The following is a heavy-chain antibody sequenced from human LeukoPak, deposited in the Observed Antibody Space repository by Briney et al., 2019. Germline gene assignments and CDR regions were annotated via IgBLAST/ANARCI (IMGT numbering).Heavy chain of an antibody. D-gene: IGHD5-24*01. Sequence: PGGSLRLSCAASGFTFNHYAMNWVRQAPGKGLEWVASISSTTTYIYYADSVKGRFTISRDNSKNTLYLQMNSLRAEDTAVYYCARYGIEMAGFSYWGQPTLVSLSS. J-gene: IGHJ4*02. CDR2: ISSTTTYI. CDR3: ARYGIEMAGFSY. CDR1: GFTFNHYA. V-gene: IGHV3-21*04.